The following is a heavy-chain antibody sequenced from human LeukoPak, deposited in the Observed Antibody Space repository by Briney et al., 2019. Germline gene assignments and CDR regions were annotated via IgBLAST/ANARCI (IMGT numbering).Heavy chain of an antibody. J-gene: IGHJ4*02. CDR2: VSWGGGSL. CDR3: ARDRGGNTAGFDS. Sequence: GGSLRLSCAASGFSFDDYSMHWVRQRLGRGLEWFSLVSWGGGSLYYADSVRGRFTISRDNKKHSLFLDIKSLKTEDTAFYFCARDRGGNTAGFDSWGQGTLVTVSS. CDR1: GFSFDDYS. V-gene: IGHV3-43*01. D-gene: IGHD4-23*01.